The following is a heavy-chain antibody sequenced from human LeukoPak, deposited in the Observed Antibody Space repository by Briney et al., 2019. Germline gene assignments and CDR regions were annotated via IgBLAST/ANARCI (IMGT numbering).Heavy chain of an antibody. D-gene: IGHD5-12*01. Sequence: SESLSLTCAVYGGSFSGYCCSWIRQPPGKGLEWIGVINHSGITNHNPSHQCRVTISVETSKNQFSLKLSSVTAADRAVYYCARGGLRVATILGPYSYFDYWGQGTLVTVSS. CDR3: ARGGLRVATILGPYSYFDY. CDR1: GGSFSGYC. V-gene: IGHV4-34*01. J-gene: IGHJ4*02. CDR2: INHSGIT.